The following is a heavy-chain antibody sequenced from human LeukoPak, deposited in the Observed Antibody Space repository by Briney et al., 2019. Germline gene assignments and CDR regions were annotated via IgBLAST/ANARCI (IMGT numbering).Heavy chain of an antibody. Sequence: GASVKVSCKASGYTFTSYGISWVRQAPGQGLEWMGWISAYNGNTNYAQKLHGRVTMTTDTSTSTAYMELRSLRSDDTAVYYCARGVLDSSGYYQAFDYWGQGTLVTVSS. CDR1: GYTFTSYG. V-gene: IGHV1-18*01. CDR3: ARGVLDSSGYYQAFDY. CDR2: ISAYNGNT. J-gene: IGHJ4*02. D-gene: IGHD3-22*01.